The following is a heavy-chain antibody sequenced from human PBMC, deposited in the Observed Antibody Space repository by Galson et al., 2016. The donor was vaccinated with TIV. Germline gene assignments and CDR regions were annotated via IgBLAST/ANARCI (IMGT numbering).Heavy chain of an antibody. V-gene: IGHV3-11*01. CDR2: IGSGSTNL. J-gene: IGHJ6*02. CDR1: GFTFSDYY. D-gene: IGHD3-10*02. Sequence: SLRLSCAASGFTFSDYYMSWIRQAPGKGLEWISYIGSGSTNLNYTDSVKGRLTISRDDAKSYCARDTSQLGSENYYSPRMGLDVWGQGTTVTVSS. CDR3: GLDV.